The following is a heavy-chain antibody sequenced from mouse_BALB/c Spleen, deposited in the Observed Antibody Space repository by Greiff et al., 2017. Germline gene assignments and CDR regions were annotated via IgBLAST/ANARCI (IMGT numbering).Heavy chain of an antibody. J-gene: IGHJ4*01. CDR1: GYAFTNYL. CDR3: ARSNYRYDVAMDY. D-gene: IGHD2-14*01. CDR2: INPGSGGT. Sequence: QVQLKESGAELVRPGTSVKVSCKASGYAFTNYLIEWVKQRPGQGLEWIGVINPGSGGTNYNEKFKGKATLTADKSSSTAYMQLSSLTSDDSAVYFCARSNYRYDVAMDYWGQGTSVTVSS. V-gene: IGHV1-54*01.